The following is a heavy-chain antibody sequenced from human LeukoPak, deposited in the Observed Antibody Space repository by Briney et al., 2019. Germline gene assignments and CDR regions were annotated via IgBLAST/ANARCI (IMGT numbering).Heavy chain of an antibody. CDR1: GFTFTNYW. D-gene: IGHD6-6*01. Sequence: GGSLRLSCATSGFTFTNYWMSWVRQAPGKGLQWVANIKQDGSQKYYVDSVKGRFTISRDNAKNSLYLQMDSLRAEDTAVYYCAKVIAARPAWGQGTLVTVSS. V-gene: IGHV3-7*05. CDR2: IKQDGSQK. J-gene: IGHJ5*02. CDR3: AKVIAARPA.